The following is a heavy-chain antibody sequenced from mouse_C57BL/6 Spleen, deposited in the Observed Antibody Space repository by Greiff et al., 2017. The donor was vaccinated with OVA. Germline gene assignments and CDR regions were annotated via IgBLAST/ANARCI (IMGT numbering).Heavy chain of an antibody. Sequence: VQLQQSGPELVKPGASVKISCKASGYTFTDYYMNWVKQSHGKSLEWIGDINPNNGGTSYNQKFKGKATLTVDKSSSTAYMELRRLTSDDSAVYSGARVRLRIFDCWGQGTTLTVSS. D-gene: IGHD2-2*01. CDR2: INPNNGGT. CDR3: ARVRLRIFDC. J-gene: IGHJ2*01. CDR1: GYTFTDYY. V-gene: IGHV1-26*01.